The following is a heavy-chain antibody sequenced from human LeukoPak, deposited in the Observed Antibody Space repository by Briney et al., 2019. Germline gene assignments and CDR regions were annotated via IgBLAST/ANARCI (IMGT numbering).Heavy chain of an antibody. CDR3: ARDYGDYVGVLDY. Sequence: GGSLRLSCAASGFTFSSYGMNWVRQAPGKGLEWVSSISSSSSYIYYADSVKGRFTISRDNAKNSLYLQMNSLRAEDTAVYYCARDYGDYVGVLDYWGQGTLVTVSS. CDR2: ISSSSSYI. V-gene: IGHV3-21*01. J-gene: IGHJ4*02. CDR1: GFTFSSYG. D-gene: IGHD4-17*01.